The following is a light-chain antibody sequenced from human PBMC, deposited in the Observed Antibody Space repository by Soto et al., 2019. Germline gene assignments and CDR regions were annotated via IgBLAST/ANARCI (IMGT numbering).Light chain of an antibody. CDR2: GAS. V-gene: IGKV1-39*01. J-gene: IGKJ1*01. CDR3: QQSFSTPRT. CDR1: QTISTY. Sequence: DIQMTQSPSQLSASVGDRVTITCRASQTISTYLNWYQQKPGKAPKLLIYGASSLQSGVPSRFSGSGSGTDFTLTSSSLQPEDFGTYYCQQSFSTPRTFGQGTKVEIK.